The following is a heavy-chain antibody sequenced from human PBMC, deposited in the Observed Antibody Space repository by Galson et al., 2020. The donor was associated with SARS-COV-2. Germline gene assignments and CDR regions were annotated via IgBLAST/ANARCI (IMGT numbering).Heavy chain of an antibody. J-gene: IGHJ4*02. V-gene: IGHV4-31*03. CDR3: ARSGYYYGPEGDFYFDY. D-gene: IGHD3-10*01. Sequence: TLSLTCTVSGGSISSGGYYWSWIRQHPGKGLEWIGYIYYSGSTYYNPSLKSRVTISVDTSKNQFSLKLSSVTAADTAVYYCARSGYYYGPEGDFYFDYWGQGTLVTVSS. CDR1: GGSISSGGYY. CDR2: IYYSGST.